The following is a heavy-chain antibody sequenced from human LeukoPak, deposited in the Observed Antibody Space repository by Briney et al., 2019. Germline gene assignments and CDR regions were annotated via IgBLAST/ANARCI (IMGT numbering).Heavy chain of an antibody. V-gene: IGHV1-2*02. CDR2: INPNSGGT. CDR3: ARGGRFGELFAFDI. D-gene: IGHD3-10*01. Sequence: ASVKVSCKASGYTFTEYYIHWVRQAPGQGLEWMGWINPNSGGTNYAQKFQGRVTMTKNTSISTAYMELTRLRSDDTAVYYCARGGRFGELFAFDIWGQGTMVTVSS. J-gene: IGHJ3*02. CDR1: GYTFTEYY.